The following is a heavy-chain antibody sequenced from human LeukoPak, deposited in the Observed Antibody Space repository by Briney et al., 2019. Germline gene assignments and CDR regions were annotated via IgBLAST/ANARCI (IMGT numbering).Heavy chain of an antibody. V-gene: IGHV3-33*07. Sequence: GGSLRLSCAASGFTFSSYGMYWVRQAPGKGLEWVAVIWYDGSNKYYADSVKGRFTISGDNSKNTLYLQMNSLRAEDTAVYYCVRELEGGLGDYWGQGTLVTVSS. J-gene: IGHJ4*02. CDR3: VRELEGGLGDY. CDR2: IWYDGSNK. CDR1: GFTFSSYG. D-gene: IGHD2-15*01.